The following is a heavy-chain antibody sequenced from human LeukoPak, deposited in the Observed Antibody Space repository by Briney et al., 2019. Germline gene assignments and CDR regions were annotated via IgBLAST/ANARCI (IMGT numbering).Heavy chain of an antibody. V-gene: IGHV1-46*01. CDR2: INPSGGST. J-gene: IGHJ4*02. CDR3: ARDQADYDILTGYYKGIDY. CDR1: GYTFTSYY. D-gene: IGHD3-9*01. Sequence: ASVKVSCKASGYTFTSYYMHWVRQAPGQGLKWMGIINPSGGSTSYAQKFQGRVTMTRDTSTSTVYMELSSLRSEDTAVYYCARDQADYDILTGYYKGIDYWGQGTLVTVSS.